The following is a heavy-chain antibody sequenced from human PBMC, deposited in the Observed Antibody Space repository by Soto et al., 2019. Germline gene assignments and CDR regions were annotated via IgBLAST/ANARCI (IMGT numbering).Heavy chain of an antibody. V-gene: IGHV4-59*01. Sequence: SETLSLTCTVSGGSISSYYWSWIRQPPGKGLEWIGYIYYSGSTNYNPSLKSRVTISVDTSKNQFSLKLSSVTAADTAVYYCARTYDSSGYDDYWGQGTLVTVSS. CDR1: GGSISSYY. CDR3: ARTYDSSGYDDY. J-gene: IGHJ4*02. CDR2: IYYSGST. D-gene: IGHD3-22*01.